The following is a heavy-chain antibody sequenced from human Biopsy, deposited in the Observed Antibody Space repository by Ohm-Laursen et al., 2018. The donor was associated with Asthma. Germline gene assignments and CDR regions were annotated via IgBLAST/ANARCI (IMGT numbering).Heavy chain of an antibody. Sequence: GTLSLTCIVSGDAMSTSGSYWGWIRQSPGKGLEWIGSIYYSGRTYYNPSLGSRVTISADTSKNHFSLKVTSVTAADTAVYYCARAVSSSSHWYFDLWGRGDLVTVSS. CDR1: GDAMSTSGSY. V-gene: IGHV4-39*02. J-gene: IGHJ2*01. D-gene: IGHD6-6*01. CDR2: IYYSGRT. CDR3: ARAVSSSSHWYFDL.